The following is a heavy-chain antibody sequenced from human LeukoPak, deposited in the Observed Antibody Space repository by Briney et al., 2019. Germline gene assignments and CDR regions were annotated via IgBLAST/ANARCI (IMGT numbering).Heavy chain of an antibody. CDR2: ITTGSTDI. D-gene: IGHD7-27*01. CDR3: ARDLPGVPIDH. J-gene: IGHJ4*02. Sequence: GGSLRLSCAASGFTFSTYNMNWIRQAPGKGLEWVSSITTGSTDIYCADSLKGRFTISRDDAKNSVYLQMNSLRVEDTAVYYCARDLPGVPIDHWGQGILVTVSS. CDR1: GFTFSTYN. V-gene: IGHV3-21*06.